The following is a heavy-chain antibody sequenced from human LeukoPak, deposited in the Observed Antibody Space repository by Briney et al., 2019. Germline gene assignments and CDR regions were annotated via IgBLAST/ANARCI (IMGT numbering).Heavy chain of an antibody. D-gene: IGHD3-22*01. J-gene: IGHJ4*02. Sequence: PSETLSLTCTVSGGPITNSYWSWIRQSPGKGLEWIGYIHDVGTTNHNPSLKSRVTLSIDTSANQFSLTLRSVTTADTAVYYCARLDYYDSSGHIDYWGQGTLVTVSS. V-gene: IGHV4-59*01. CDR3: ARLDYYDSSGHIDY. CDR1: GGPITNSY. CDR2: IHDVGTT.